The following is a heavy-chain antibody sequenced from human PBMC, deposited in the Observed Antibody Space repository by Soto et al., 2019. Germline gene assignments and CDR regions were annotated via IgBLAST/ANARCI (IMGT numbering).Heavy chain of an antibody. CDR3: ARGLMNYYAMDV. CDR1: GFTFSNYW. J-gene: IGHJ6*02. CDR2: INGDGSST. Sequence: DVQLVESGGGLVQPGGSLRLSCAASGFTFSNYWMHWVRQAPGKGLVWVSRINGDGSSTFYADSVRGRFTVSRDNARDTLFLQRNSLRAEDTGVYFCARGLMNYYAMDVWGQGTTVTVSS. V-gene: IGHV3-74*01.